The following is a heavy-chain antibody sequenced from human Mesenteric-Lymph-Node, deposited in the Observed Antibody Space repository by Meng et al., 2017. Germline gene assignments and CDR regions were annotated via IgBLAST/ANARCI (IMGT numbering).Heavy chain of an antibody. CDR2: IYYSGST. CDR1: GGSISNYY. Sequence: SETLSLTCTVSGGSISNYYWSWIRQPPGKGLEWIGYIYYSGSTNYNPSLKSRVTISVDTSKNQFSLKLSSVTAADTAVYYCARAPLLLWFGELRGALDFWGQGTLVTVSS. D-gene: IGHD3-10*01. V-gene: IGHV4-59*01. CDR3: ARAPLLLWFGELRGALDF. J-gene: IGHJ4*02.